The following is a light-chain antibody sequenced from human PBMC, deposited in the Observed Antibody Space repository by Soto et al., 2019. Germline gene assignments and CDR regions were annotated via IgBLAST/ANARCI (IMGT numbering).Light chain of an antibody. Sequence: VVLTQSPGTLSLSLGERATLSCRATQKISANYIAWYQIKTGQPPRLLVHGSVTSAAGIPDRFSGTGSGADFTLTIARVEPEDFAVYFCHQYGDSPYSFGQGTKL. CDR2: GSV. CDR3: HQYGDSPYS. CDR1: QKISANY. J-gene: IGKJ2*01. V-gene: IGKV3-20*01.